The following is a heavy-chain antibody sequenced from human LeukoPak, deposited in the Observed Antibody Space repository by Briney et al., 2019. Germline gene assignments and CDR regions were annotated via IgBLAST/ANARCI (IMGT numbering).Heavy chain of an antibody. J-gene: IGHJ4*02. CDR1: AFTFSNYW. Sequence: GGPLRLSCAASAFTFSNYWMSWVRQAPGKGLEWVANIKEDGSEINYVDSVKGRFTISRDNAKNSLYLQMNSLRVDDTAVYYCARDRGYSTFGYWGQGTLVTVSS. V-gene: IGHV3-7*01. D-gene: IGHD4-23*01. CDR2: IKEDGSEI. CDR3: ARDRGYSTFGY.